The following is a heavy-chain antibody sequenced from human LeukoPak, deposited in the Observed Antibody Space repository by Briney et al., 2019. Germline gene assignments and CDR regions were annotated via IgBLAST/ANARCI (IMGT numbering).Heavy chain of an antibody. V-gene: IGHV1-46*01. CDR3: ARDTHSRQLERPLGY. D-gene: IGHD1-1*01. CDR1: GYTFTSYY. Sequence: ASVRVSCKASGYTFTSYYMHWVRQAPGQGLEWMGIINPSGGSTSYAQKFQGRVTMTRDTSTSTVYMELSSLRSEDTAVYYCARDTHSRQLERPLGYWGQGTLVTVSS. CDR2: INPSGGST. J-gene: IGHJ4*02.